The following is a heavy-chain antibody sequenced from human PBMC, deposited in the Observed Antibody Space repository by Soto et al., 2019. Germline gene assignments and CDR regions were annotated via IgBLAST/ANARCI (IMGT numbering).Heavy chain of an antibody. CDR2: IDTAGDT. Sequence: GGSLRLSCAASGFTFSSYDMHWVRQATGKGLERVSAIDTAGDTYYPGSVKGRFTISRENAKNSLYLQMNSLRAGDTAVYYCARSGGLLWFGELLPDNYYYGMDVWGQGTTVTVSS. CDR1: GFTFSSYD. V-gene: IGHV3-13*01. J-gene: IGHJ6*02. D-gene: IGHD3-10*01. CDR3: ARSGGLLWFGELLPDNYYYGMDV.